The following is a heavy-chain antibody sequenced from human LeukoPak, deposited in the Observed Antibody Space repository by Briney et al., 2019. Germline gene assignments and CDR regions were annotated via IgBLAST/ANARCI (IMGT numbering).Heavy chain of an antibody. Sequence: PGGSLRLSCAASGFTFDDYGMSWVRPVPGKGLEWVSGINWNGGSTGYADSVKGRFTISRDNAKNSLYLQMNSLRAEDTALYYCASSWGGSYYLGFDYWGQGTLVTVPS. CDR3: ASSWGGSYYLGFDY. J-gene: IGHJ4*02. V-gene: IGHV3-20*04. CDR1: GFTFDDYG. D-gene: IGHD3-10*01. CDR2: INWNGGST.